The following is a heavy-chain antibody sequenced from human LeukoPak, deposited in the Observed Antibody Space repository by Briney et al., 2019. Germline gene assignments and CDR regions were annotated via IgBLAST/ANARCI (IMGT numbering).Heavy chain of an antibody. CDR3: ARADTAMVSFDY. CDR1: GFTFSSYS. V-gene: IGHV3-21*01. D-gene: IGHD5-18*01. J-gene: IGHJ4*02. Sequence: GGSLRLSCAASGFTFSSYSMNWVRQAPGKGLEWVSSISSSSSYIYYADSVKGRFTISRDNAKNSLYLQMNSLRAEDTAVYYCARADTAMVSFDYWGQGTLVTVSS. CDR2: ISSSSSYI.